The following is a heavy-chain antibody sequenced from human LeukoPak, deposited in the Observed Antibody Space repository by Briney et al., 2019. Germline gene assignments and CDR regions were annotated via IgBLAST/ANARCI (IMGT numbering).Heavy chain of an antibody. V-gene: IGHV1-18*01. D-gene: IGHD3-16*02. CDR2: ISAYNGNT. Sequence: ASVKVSCKASGYTFTSYGISWVRQAPGQGLEWMGWISAYNGNTNYAQKLQGRVTMTTDTSTSTAYMELRSLRSDDTAVYYCAREKEFSYYDYVWGSYRYCYFDYWGQGTLVTVSS. CDR1: GYTFTSYG. J-gene: IGHJ4*02. CDR3: AREKEFSYYDYVWGSYRYCYFDY.